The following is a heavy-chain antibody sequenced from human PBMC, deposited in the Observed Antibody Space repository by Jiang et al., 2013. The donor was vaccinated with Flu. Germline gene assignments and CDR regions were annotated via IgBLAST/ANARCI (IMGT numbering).Heavy chain of an antibody. V-gene: IGHV1-69*05. CDR3: AREDCSGGSCYSAGGRY. J-gene: IGHJ4*02. D-gene: IGHD2-15*01. Sequence: CKASGGTFSNYAINWVRQAPGQGLEWMGGIIPIFGSTSYAQKFQGRVTMTRDTSTSTVYMELSSLRSEDTAVYYCAREDCSGGSCYSAGGRYWGQGTLVTVSS. CDR1: GGTFSNYA. CDR2: IIPIFGST.